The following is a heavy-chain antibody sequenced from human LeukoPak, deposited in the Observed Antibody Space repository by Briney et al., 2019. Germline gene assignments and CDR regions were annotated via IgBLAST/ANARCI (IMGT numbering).Heavy chain of an antibody. J-gene: IGHJ4*02. CDR3: ARVGRDYGDYVDY. CDR2: MNPNSGNT. CDR1: GYTFTSYY. V-gene: IGHV1-8*02. D-gene: IGHD3-16*01. Sequence: ASVKVSCKASGYTFTSYYMHWVRQAPGQGLEWMGWMNPNSGNTGYAQKFQGRVTMTRNTSISTAYMELSSLRSEDTAVYYCARVGRDYGDYVDYWGQGTLVTVSS.